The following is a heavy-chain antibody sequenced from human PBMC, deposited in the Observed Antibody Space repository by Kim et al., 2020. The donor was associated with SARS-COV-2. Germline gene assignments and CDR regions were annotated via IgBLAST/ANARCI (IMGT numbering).Heavy chain of an antibody. J-gene: IGHJ4*02. Sequence: AYAASVQGRFTISSDDSTNTAFLQMSSLKTEDTAMYYCARGLDTRGYHLADWGQGTLVTVSS. V-gene: IGHV3-73*01. CDR3: ARGLDTRGYHLAD. D-gene: IGHD3-22*01.